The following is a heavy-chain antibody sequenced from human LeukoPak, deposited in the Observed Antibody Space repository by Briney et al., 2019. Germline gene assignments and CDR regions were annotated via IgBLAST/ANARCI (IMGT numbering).Heavy chain of an antibody. CDR3: ARVFGGIVVVPSDY. V-gene: IGHV1-18*01. D-gene: IGHD2-2*01. J-gene: IGHJ4*02. CDR1: GYTFTSYG. CDR2: ISAYNGNT. Sequence: GASVKVSCKASGYTFTSYGISWVRQAPGQGLEWMGWISAYNGNTNYAQKLQGRVIMTTDTSTSTAYMELRSLRSDDTAVYYCARVFGGIVVVPSDYWGQGTLVTVSS.